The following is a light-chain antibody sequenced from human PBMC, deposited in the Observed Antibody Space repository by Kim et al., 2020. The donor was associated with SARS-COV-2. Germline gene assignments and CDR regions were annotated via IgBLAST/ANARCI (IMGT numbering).Light chain of an antibody. V-gene: IGKV1-33*01. J-gene: IGKJ4*01. Sequence: ASIGDRVTISCQASQDIRKCVNWYQQKPGKAPKFLISDASVLQTGVPPRFIGSGSGTEFSFTITSLQPEDVGTYFCQQFAELPLTFGGGTKVEIK. CDR2: DAS. CDR3: QQFAELPLT. CDR1: QDIRKC.